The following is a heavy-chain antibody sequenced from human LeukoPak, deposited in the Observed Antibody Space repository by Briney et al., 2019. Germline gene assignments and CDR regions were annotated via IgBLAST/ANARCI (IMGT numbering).Heavy chain of an antibody. CDR3: AREAYGRRFDP. V-gene: IGHV3-30*04. D-gene: IGHD3-10*01. CDR2: ISYDGSNK. J-gene: IGHJ5*02. CDR1: GFTFSSYA. Sequence: PGGSLGLSCAASGFTFSSYAMHWVRQAPGKGLEWVAVISYDGSNKYYADSVKGRFTISRDNSKNTPYLQMNSLKAEDTAVYYCAREAYGRRFDPWGQGTLVTVSS.